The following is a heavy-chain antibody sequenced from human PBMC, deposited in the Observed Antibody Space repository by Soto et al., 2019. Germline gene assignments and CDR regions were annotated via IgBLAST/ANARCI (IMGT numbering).Heavy chain of an antibody. V-gene: IGHV1-8*01. J-gene: IGHJ6*02. Sequence: ASVKVSCKASGYTFTSYDINWVRQATGQGLEWMGWMNPNSGNTGYAQKFQGRVTMTRNTSISTAYMELSSLRSEDTAVYYCARGGESKYYYAMDVWGQGTKVTVSS. CDR1: GYTFTSYD. CDR2: MNPNSGNT. D-gene: IGHD3-16*01. CDR3: ARGGESKYYYAMDV.